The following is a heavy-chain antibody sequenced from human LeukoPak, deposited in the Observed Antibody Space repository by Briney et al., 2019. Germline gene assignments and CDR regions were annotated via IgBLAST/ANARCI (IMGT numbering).Heavy chain of an antibody. J-gene: IGHJ3*02. CDR1: GGSISSYY. V-gene: IGHV4-59*01. D-gene: IGHD6-6*01. CDR3: ARGVRSIAARKGAFDI. Sequence: SETLSLTCTVSGGSISSYYWSWIRQPPGKGLEWIGYIYYSGSTNYNPPLKSRVTISVDTSKNQFSLKLSSVTAADTAVYYCARGVRSIAARKGAFDIWGQGTMVTVSS. CDR2: IYYSGST.